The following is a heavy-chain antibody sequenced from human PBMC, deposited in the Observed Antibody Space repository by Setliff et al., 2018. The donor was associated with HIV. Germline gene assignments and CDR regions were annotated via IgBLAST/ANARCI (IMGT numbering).Heavy chain of an antibody. D-gene: IGHD3-10*01. CDR2: ISYDGTNE. Sequence: PGGSLRLSCAASGFTLSDYAMHWVRQAPGKGREWVAVISYDGTNEYYADSVKGRFTISRDNYKNTVFLQMNSLRVDDSALYYCTRPYYYASGSYDYWGQGTLVTVS. CDR3: TRPYYYASGSYDY. CDR1: GFTLSDYA. J-gene: IGHJ4*02. V-gene: IGHV3-30*03.